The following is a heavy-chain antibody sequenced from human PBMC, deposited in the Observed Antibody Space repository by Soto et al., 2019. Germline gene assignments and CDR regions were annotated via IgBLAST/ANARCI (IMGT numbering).Heavy chain of an antibody. CDR3: TSGAATYFYDSSGYRVAY. CDR1: GFIFSNAW. J-gene: IGHJ4*02. D-gene: IGHD3-22*01. V-gene: IGHV3-15*07. CDR2: IKSNSDGGTT. Sequence: EVQLVESGGDLVKPGGSLRLSCAASGFIFSNAWMNWVRQAPGKGLEWVGRIKSNSDGGTTDFAAPVRGRFTISRDYSKTTLYLQMNSLKTEDTAVYYCTSGAATYFYDSSGYRVAYWGQGTLVTVSS.